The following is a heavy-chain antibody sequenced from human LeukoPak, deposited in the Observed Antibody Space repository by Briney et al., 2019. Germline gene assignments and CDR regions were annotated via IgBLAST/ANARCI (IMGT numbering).Heavy chain of an antibody. CDR3: AKATYYYDSSGYAIFDY. V-gene: IGHV3-23*01. Sequence: GGSLRLSCAASGFSFSDYAMNWVRQAPGKGLEWVSGTSGSGGRTYYADSVKGRFTISRDNSKNTLYLQMNSLRAEDTAVYYCAKATYYYDSSGYAIFDYWGQGTLVTVSS. CDR1: GFSFSDYA. J-gene: IGHJ4*02. D-gene: IGHD3-22*01. CDR2: TSGSGGRT.